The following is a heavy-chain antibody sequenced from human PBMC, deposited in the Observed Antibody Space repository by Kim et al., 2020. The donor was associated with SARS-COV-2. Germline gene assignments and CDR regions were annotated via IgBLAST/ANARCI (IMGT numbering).Heavy chain of an antibody. CDR2: IYSGGST. V-gene: IGHV3-53*01. CDR3: ARGGDGYNPNPDAFDI. J-gene: IGHJ3*02. D-gene: IGHD5-12*01. Sequence: GGSLRLSCAASGFTVSSNYMSWVRQAPGKGLEWVSVIYSGGSTYYADSVKGRFTISSDNSKNTRYLQMNSLRAEDTAVYYCARGGDGYNPNPDAFDIWGQGTMVTVSS. CDR1: GFTVSSNY.